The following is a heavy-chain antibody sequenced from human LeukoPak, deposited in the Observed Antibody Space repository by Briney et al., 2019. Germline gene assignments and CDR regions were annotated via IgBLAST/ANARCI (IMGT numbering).Heavy chain of an antibody. V-gene: IGHV4-39*01. CDR2: IYYSGST. J-gene: IGHJ4*02. CDR1: GGSISSSSYY. CDR3: ARHRSDIVVVPAAVDY. Sequence: SETLSLTCTVSGGSISSSSYYWGWIRQPPGKGLEWIGSIYYSGSTYYNPSLKSRVTMSVDTSKNQFSLKLSSVTAADTAVYYCARHRSDIVVVPAAVDYWGQGTLVTVSS. D-gene: IGHD2-2*01.